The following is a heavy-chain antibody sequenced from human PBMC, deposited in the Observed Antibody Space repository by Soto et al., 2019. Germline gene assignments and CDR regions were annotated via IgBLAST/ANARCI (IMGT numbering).Heavy chain of an antibody. CDR1: GFTFSSYG. CDR2: IWSDGSNK. CDR3: ARDGSSTSGYYYYYGMDV. V-gene: IGHV3-33*01. D-gene: IGHD6-6*01. J-gene: IGHJ6*02. Sequence: QVQLVESGGGVVQPGRSLRLSCAASGFTFSSYGMHWVRQAPGKGLEWVAVIWSDGSNKYYADSVKGRFTIYRDNSKNTLYLQMNSLRAEDKAVYYCARDGSSTSGYYYYYGMDVWGQGTTVTVSS.